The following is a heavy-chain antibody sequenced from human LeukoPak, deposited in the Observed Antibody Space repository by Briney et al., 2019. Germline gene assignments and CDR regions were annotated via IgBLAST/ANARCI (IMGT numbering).Heavy chain of an antibody. J-gene: IGHJ3*02. CDR3: ARDRPLEYSSSDGRLNHDAFDI. V-gene: IGHV1-69*13. CDR1: GGTFSSYA. CDR2: IIPIFGTA. D-gene: IGHD6-6*01. Sequence: ASVKVSCKASGGTFSSYAISWVRQAPGQGLEWMGGIIPIFGTANYAQKFQGRVTITADESTSTAYMELSSLRSDDTAVYYCARDRPLEYSSSDGRLNHDAFDIWGQGTMVTVSS.